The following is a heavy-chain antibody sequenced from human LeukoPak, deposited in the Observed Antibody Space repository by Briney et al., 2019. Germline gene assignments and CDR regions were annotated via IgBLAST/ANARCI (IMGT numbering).Heavy chain of an antibody. CDR1: GYSISSGYY. Sequence: SETLSLACAVSGYSISSGYYWGWIRPPPGKGLEWIGSTYHSGSTYYNPSLKSRVTISVDTSKNQFSLKLSSVTAADTAVYYCACRHDSSGYYYFDYWGQGTLVTVSS. CDR3: ACRHDSSGYYYFDY. D-gene: IGHD3-22*01. J-gene: IGHJ4*02. CDR2: TYHSGST. V-gene: IGHV4-38-2*01.